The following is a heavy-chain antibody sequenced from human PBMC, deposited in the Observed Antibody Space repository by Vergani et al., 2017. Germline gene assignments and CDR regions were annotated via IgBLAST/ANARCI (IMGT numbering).Heavy chain of an antibody. CDR2: INPNSGGT. Sequence: QVQLVQSGAEVKKPGSSVKVSCKASGGTFSSYAISWVRQAPGQGLEWMGWINPNSGGTNYAQKFQGRVTMTRDTSISTAYMELSRLRSDDTAVYYCARATYSKSGFAGSRYYMDVWGKGTTVTVSS. CDR3: ARATYSKSGFAGSRYYMDV. V-gene: IGHV1-2*02. D-gene: IGHD4-11*01. CDR1: GGTFSSYA. J-gene: IGHJ6*03.